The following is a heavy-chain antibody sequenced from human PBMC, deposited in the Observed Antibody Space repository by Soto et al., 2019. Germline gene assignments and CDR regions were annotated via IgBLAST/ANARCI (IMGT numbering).Heavy chain of an antibody. D-gene: IGHD6-19*01. J-gene: IGHJ4*02. CDR2: IFYTGST. CDR3: ARVGSSGWSPDY. Sequence: QVQLQEAGPGLVKPSGTLSLTCTVSGGSISGHYWIWIRHSPGKGLEGIGYIFYTGSTNYNPSLKSRVTLSVDTPTTQFSLRLSSVTAADTAVYYCARVGSSGWSPDYWGQGTLVTVSS. CDR1: GGSISGHY. V-gene: IGHV4-59*11.